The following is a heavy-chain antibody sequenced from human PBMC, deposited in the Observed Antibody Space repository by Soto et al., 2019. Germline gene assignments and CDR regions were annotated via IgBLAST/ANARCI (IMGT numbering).Heavy chain of an antibody. CDR1: GFIFSDFY. J-gene: IGHJ5*02. CDR3: VIDRDRRWFDP. Sequence: QLVESGGGLVKPGGSLRLSCTASGFIFSDFYMAWVRQAPGKGLEWVSYISSDGSDTYKDSVKGRFTVSRDNAKDSLYLQMDSLRVYDTAIYSCVIDRDRRWFDPWGQGTPVTVSS. V-gene: IGHV3-11*01. CDR2: ISSDGSDT.